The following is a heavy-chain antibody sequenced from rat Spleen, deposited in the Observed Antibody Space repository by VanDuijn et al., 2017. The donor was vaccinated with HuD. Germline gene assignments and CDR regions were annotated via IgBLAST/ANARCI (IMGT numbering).Heavy chain of an antibody. D-gene: IGHD1-1*01. CDR1: GHSITSSYR. V-gene: IGHV3-3*01. CDR3: ARLSTTVPYYFDF. J-gene: IGHJ2*01. Sequence: EVQLQESGPGLVKPSQSLSLTCSVTGHSITSSYRWNWIRKFPGNKMEWMGYINSAGTTNYNPSLKSRISITRDTSKNQFFLQVNSVSSEDTATYYCARLSTTVPYYFDFWGQGVMVTVSS. CDR2: INSAGTT.